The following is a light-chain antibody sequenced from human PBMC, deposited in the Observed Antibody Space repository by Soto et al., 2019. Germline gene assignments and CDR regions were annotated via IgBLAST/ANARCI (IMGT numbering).Light chain of an antibody. CDR3: QQYYSTRFLT. Sequence: DIVMTQSPDSLAVSLGERATINCKSSQSVLYSSNNKNYLAWYQQKPGQPPKLLIYWASTRDSGVPDRFSGSGSGTDFTLTISSLQAEDVAVYYCQQYYSTRFLTFGGGTKVEIK. CDR1: QSVLYSSNNKNY. V-gene: IGKV4-1*01. CDR2: WAS. J-gene: IGKJ4*01.